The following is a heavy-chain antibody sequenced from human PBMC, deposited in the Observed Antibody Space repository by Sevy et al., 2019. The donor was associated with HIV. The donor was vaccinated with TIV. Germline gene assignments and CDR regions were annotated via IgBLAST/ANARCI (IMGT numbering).Heavy chain of an antibody. CDR1: GGTFSSYA. CDR2: IIPLFATA. J-gene: IGHJ3*02. CDR3: AREGERYDSRAAFDI. Sequence: ASVKVSCKASGGTFSSYAISWVRQAPGKGLEWMGGIIPLFATANYAQKFQGRVTITADESTSTAYMELSSLRSEDTAVYYCAREGERYDSRAAFDIWGQGTMVTVSS. D-gene: IGHD3-22*01. V-gene: IGHV1-69*13.